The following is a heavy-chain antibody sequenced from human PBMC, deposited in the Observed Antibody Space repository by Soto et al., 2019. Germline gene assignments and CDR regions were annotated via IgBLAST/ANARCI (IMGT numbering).Heavy chain of an antibody. Sequence: LRLSCAASGFTFSSYSMNWVRQAPGKGLEWVSSISSSSSYIYYADSVKGRFTISRDNAKNSLYLQMNSLRAEDTAVYYCASTYSGSSMAHAFDIWGQGTMVTVSS. CDR3: ASTYSGSSMAHAFDI. CDR1: GFTFSSYS. J-gene: IGHJ3*02. D-gene: IGHD1-26*01. V-gene: IGHV3-21*01. CDR2: ISSSSSYI.